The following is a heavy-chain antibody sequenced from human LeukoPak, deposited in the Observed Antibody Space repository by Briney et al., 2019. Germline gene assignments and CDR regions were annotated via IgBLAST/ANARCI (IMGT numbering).Heavy chain of an antibody. CDR3: TKEFWSGYQYFDS. CDR1: GFTFSSYG. CDR2: ISYDVSDK. V-gene: IGHV3-30*18. D-gene: IGHD3-3*01. J-gene: IGHJ4*02. Sequence: GGSLRLSCVASGFTFSSYGMHWVRQAPGKGLEWVAVISYDVSDKYYSDSVKGRFTISRDNSKNTLYLQMDSLRAEDTALYYCTKEFWSGYQYFDSWGQGTLVTVSS.